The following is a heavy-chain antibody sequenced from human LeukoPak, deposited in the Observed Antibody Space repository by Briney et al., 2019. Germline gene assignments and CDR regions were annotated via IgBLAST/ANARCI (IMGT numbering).Heavy chain of an antibody. CDR3: ARRDGYNSPLAY. D-gene: IGHD5-24*01. V-gene: IGHV4-30-4*01. CDR1: GGSISGGNHY. Sequence: PSETLSLTRTVSGGSISGGNHYWSWIRQPPGKGLEWMGYVYYTGSAYYNPSLKSRLTMSVDTSKNQFSLKLNSVTAADTAVYYCARRDGYNSPLAYWGQGTLVTVSS. CDR2: VYYTGSA. J-gene: IGHJ4*02.